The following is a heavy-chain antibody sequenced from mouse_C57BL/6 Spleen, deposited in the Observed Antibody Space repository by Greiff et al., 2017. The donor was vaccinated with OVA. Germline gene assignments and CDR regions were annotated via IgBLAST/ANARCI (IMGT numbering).Heavy chain of an antibody. D-gene: IGHD2-5*01. Sequence: QVQLKQPGAELVKPGASVKMSCKASGYTFTSYWITWVKQRPGQGLEWIGDIYPGSGSTNYNEKFKSKATLTVDTSSSTAYMQLSSLTSEDSAVYYCASGYYSNFYAMDYWGQGTSVTVSS. CDR2: IYPGSGST. V-gene: IGHV1-55*01. J-gene: IGHJ4*01. CDR1: GYTFTSYW. CDR3: ASGYYSNFYAMDY.